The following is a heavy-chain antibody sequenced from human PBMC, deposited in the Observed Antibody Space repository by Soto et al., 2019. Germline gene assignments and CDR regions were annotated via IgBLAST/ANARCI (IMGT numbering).Heavy chain of an antibody. Sequence: PGGSLRLSCAASGFTFGDYYMTWIRQAPGKGLEGGSYISGSSTYTNYADSVKGRFTISRDNAKNSLFLQMDSLRAEDTAVYFCASVGYSRCCGVCRPFDSWGQGALVTVSS. J-gene: IGHJ4*02. D-gene: IGHD6-13*01. V-gene: IGHV3-11*03. CDR2: ISGSSTYT. CDR3: ASVGYSRCCGVCRPFDS. CDR1: GFTFGDYY.